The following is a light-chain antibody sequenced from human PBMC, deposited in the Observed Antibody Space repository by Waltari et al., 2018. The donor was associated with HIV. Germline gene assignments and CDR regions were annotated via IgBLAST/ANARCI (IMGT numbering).Light chain of an antibody. CDR3: SSYAGSSNLSV. J-gene: IGLJ2*01. CDR1: SSDVGGYTY. Sequence: QSALTQPPSASGSPGQSVTISCTGTSSDVGGYTYVSWYQQHPGKAPNLMIYEVTKRPSVVPDRFSGSKSGNTASLTVSGLQAEDEADYYCSSYAGSSNLSVFGGGTKLTVL. CDR2: EVT. V-gene: IGLV2-8*01.